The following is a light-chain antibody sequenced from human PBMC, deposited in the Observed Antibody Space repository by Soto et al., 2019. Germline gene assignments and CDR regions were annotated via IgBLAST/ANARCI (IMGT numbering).Light chain of an antibody. V-gene: IGLV2-14*01. J-gene: IGLJ1*01. CDR1: SSDVGGYNY. CDR3: SSYTSSSTPYYV. CDR2: EVS. Sequence: QSVLTQPASVSGSPGQSITISCTGTSSDVGGYNYVSWYQQHPGKAPKPMIYEVSNRPSGVSNRFSGSKSGNTASLTISGLQAEDEADYYCSSYTSSSTPYYVFGTGTKVTVL.